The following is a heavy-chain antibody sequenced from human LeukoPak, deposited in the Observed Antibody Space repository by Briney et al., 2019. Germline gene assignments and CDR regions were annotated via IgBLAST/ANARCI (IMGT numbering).Heavy chain of an antibody. CDR1: GFSFSGYA. Sequence: GGSLRLSCAASGFSFSGYATSWVRQAPGKGLEWVSSISGSGSHTYHADSVKGRFTISRDNSKNTLYLQMNSLRAEDTAVYYCAKDISGYYRPFDYWGQGTLVTVSS. CDR2: ISGSGSHT. V-gene: IGHV3-23*01. J-gene: IGHJ4*02. D-gene: IGHD3-22*01. CDR3: AKDISGYYRPFDY.